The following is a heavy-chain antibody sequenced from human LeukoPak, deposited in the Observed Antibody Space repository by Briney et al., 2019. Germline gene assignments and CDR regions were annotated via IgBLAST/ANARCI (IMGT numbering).Heavy chain of an antibody. CDR1: GFTFSSYA. J-gene: IGHJ4*02. CDR3: ARDKDAKDY. D-gene: IGHD2-8*01. Sequence: GGSLRLSCAASGFTFSSYAMSWVRQAPGKGLEWVSSISSSSSYIYYADSVKGRFTISRDNAKNSLYLQMNSLRAEDTAVYYCARDKDAKDYWGQGTLVTVSS. CDR2: ISSSSSYI. V-gene: IGHV3-21*01.